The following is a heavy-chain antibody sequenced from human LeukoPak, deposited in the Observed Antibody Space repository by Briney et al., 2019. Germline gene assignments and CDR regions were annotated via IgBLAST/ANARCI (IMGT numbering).Heavy chain of an antibody. D-gene: IGHD3-22*01. Sequence: SQTLSLTCTVSGGSISSGGYYWSWIRQHPGKGLEWIGYIYYSGSTYYNPSLKSRVTISVDTSKNQFSLKLSSVTAADTAVYYCARGGLNYYDNSGYYGYFDYWGQGTLVTVSS. CDR3: ARGGLNYYDNSGYYGYFDY. CDR2: IYYSGST. CDR1: GGSISSGGYY. J-gene: IGHJ4*02. V-gene: IGHV4-31*03.